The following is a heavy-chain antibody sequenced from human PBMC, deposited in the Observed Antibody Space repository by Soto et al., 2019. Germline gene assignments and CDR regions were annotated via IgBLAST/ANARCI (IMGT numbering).Heavy chain of an antibody. CDR1: GFAFSNKW. J-gene: IGHJ4*02. V-gene: IGHV3-74*01. D-gene: IGHD1-26*01. CDR3: ARGGAMGVDY. CDR2: IDGAAATT. Sequence: RGGSLRLSCTASGFAFSNKWIHFFRHAPWKGLVWLSRIDGAAATTNYADSVKGRFTISRDNAKNIVFLHVNGLTDEDTAVYYCARGGAMGVDYWGQGTLVTVSS.